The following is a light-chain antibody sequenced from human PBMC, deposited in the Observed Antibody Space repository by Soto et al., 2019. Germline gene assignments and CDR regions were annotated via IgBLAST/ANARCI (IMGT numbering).Light chain of an antibody. CDR1: RDVGSD. J-gene: IGKJ1*01. CDR3: LQDYGDSWT. V-gene: IGKV1-6*01. CDR2: AAS. Sequence: QMTQSPSSLSASVGEKIIITCGASRDVGSDVSWYQQKPGQAPKLLIYAASNLYTGVPSRFSGSRSGTEFTLTISSLQPEDFASYYCLQDYGDSWTFGQGTKVDNK.